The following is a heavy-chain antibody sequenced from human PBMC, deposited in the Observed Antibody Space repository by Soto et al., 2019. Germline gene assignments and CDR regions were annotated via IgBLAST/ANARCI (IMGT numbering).Heavy chain of an antibody. Sequence: EVQLLESGGGLVQPGGSLRLSCAASGFTFSSYAMNWVRQAPGKGLEWVSVISGSGGSTYYADAVKGRFTISRYNSKNTLYLQMNSLRAEDTAVYYCAKRTVGWYFDLWGRGNLVTVS. CDR3: AKRTVGWYFDL. D-gene: IGHD4-17*01. V-gene: IGHV3-23*01. J-gene: IGHJ2*01. CDR2: ISGSGGST. CDR1: GFTFSSYA.